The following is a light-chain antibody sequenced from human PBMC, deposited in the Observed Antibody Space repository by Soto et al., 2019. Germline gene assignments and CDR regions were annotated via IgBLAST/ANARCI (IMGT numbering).Light chain of an antibody. V-gene: IGKV1-5*03. J-gene: IGKJ1*01. CDR3: QHYNSYSEA. CDR1: QSISSW. Sequence: DIQPTQSPSTLSASVGDTVTITCRASQSISSWLAWYQQKPGKAPKLLIYKASTLKSGVPSRFSGSGSGTEFTLTISSLQPDDFATYYCQHYNSYSEAFGQGTKVDI. CDR2: KAS.